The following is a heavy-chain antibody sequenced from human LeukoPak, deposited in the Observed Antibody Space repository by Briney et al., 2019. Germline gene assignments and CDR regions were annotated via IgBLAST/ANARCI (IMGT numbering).Heavy chain of an antibody. V-gene: IGHV3-9*01. Sequence: GGSLRLSCAASGLTFDDYAMHWVRQAPGKGLEWVSGISWNSGSIGYADSVKGRFTISRDNAKNSLYLQMNSLRAEDTALYYCAKSLAGYDSSGYYVPEGAFDIWGQGTMVTVSS. J-gene: IGHJ3*02. CDR1: GLTFDDYA. CDR2: ISWNSGSI. D-gene: IGHD3-22*01. CDR3: AKSLAGYDSSGYYVPEGAFDI.